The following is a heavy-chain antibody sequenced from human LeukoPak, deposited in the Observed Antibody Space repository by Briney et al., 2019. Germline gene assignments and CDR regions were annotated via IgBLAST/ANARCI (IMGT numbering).Heavy chain of an antibody. D-gene: IGHD6-19*01. Sequence: GGSLSLSCAASGFTSSNYAMSWVRQAPGKGLEWVSGISGSAGSTYYADSVKGRFSISRDNSKNTVYLQMNRLRAEDTAAYYCAKDLAYRSGWFLGAFDVWGQGTMVTVSS. CDR1: GFTSSNYA. CDR2: ISGSAGST. V-gene: IGHV3-23*01. J-gene: IGHJ3*01. CDR3: AKDLAYRSGWFLGAFDV.